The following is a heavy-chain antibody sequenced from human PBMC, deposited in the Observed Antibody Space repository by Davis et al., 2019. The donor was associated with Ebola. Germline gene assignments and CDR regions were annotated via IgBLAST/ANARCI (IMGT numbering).Heavy chain of an antibody. V-gene: IGHV3-21*01. CDR2: ISSSSSYI. J-gene: IGHJ4*02. CDR3: AREITMVRGVTY. CDR1: GFTFSSYS. Sequence: GESLKISCAASGFTFSSYSMNWVRQAPGKGLEWVSSISSSSSYIYYADSVKGRFTISRDNAKNSLYLQMNSLRAEDTAVYYCAREITMVRGVTYWGQGTLVTVSS. D-gene: IGHD3-10*01.